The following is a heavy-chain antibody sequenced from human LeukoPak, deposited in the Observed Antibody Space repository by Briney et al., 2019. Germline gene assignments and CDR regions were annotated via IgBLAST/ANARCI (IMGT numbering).Heavy chain of an antibody. J-gene: IGHJ4*02. Sequence: PSETLSLTCTVSGGSISSGDYYWSWIRQPPGKGLEWIGYIYYSGSTNYNPSLKSRVTISVDTSKNQFSLKLSSVTAADTAVYYCARSNQQLWLRDVYYFDYWGQGTLVTVSS. D-gene: IGHD5-18*01. V-gene: IGHV4-61*08. CDR3: ARSNQQLWLRDVYYFDY. CDR2: IYYSGST. CDR1: GGSISSGDYY.